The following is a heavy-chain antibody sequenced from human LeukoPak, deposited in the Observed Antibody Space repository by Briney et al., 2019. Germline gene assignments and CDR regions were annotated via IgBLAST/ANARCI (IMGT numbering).Heavy chain of an antibody. D-gene: IGHD3-22*01. CDR2: ISSSSSYI. V-gene: IGHV3-21*01. J-gene: IGHJ4*02. CDR3: ARDSYYDRRGFDY. CDR1: GFTFSSYA. Sequence: GGSLRLSCAASGFTFSSYAMSWVRQAPGKGLEWVSSISSSSSYIYYADSVKGRFTISRDNAKNSLYLQMNSLRAEDTAVYYCARDSYYDRRGFDYWGQGTLVTVSS.